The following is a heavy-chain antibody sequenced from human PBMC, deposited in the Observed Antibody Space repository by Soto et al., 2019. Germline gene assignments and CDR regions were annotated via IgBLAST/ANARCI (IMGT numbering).Heavy chain of an antibody. J-gene: IGHJ6*02. V-gene: IGHV1-8*01. Sequence: ASVKVSCKASGYTFTSYDINWVRQATGQGLEWMGWMNPNSGNTGYAQKFQGRVTMTRNTSISTAYMELSSLRSEDTAVYYCARGSPGDSSGYTAVDYYYYGMDVWGQGTTVTVSS. D-gene: IGHD3-22*01. CDR1: GYTFTSYD. CDR3: ARGSPGDSSGYTAVDYYYYGMDV. CDR2: MNPNSGNT.